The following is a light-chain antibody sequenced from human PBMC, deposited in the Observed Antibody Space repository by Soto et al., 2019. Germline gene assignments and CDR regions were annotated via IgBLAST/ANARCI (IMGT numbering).Light chain of an antibody. CDR2: AAS. J-gene: IGKJ2*01. Sequence: DIQMTQSPSSLSASVGDRVTITCRASQSIYSSLNWYHQKPGKAPKLLIYAASNLQSGVPSRFSGSGSGTYFTLIISSLQPEDFATYYCQQSYSAPYTFGQGTKLEI. CDR3: QQSYSAPYT. CDR1: QSIYSS. V-gene: IGKV1-39*01.